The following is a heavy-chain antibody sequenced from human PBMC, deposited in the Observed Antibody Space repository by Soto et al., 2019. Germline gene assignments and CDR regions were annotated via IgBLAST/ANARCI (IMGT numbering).Heavy chain of an antibody. Sequence: GSLRLSCVASGFTFSNYNMNWVRQAPGKGLEWVSHISGSSIYIHYADSVRGRFTISRDNAKNSVYLQMDSLRVEDTAVYYCAREGALKPFSSWGQGALVTVSS. J-gene: IGHJ5*02. CDR2: ISGSSIYI. CDR1: GFTFSNYN. CDR3: AREGALKPFSS. V-gene: IGHV3-21*01.